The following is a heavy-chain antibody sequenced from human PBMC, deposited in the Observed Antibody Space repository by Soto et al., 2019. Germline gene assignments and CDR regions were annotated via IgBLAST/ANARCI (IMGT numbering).Heavy chain of an antibody. CDR3: ARDLWVRGVIIGPDYYYGMDV. CDR1: GGSISSYY. V-gene: IGHV4-59*01. J-gene: IGHJ6*02. D-gene: IGHD3-10*01. Sequence: SETLSLTCTVSGGSISSYYWSWIRQPPGKGLEWIGYIHHSGGTNYNPSLKSRVTISVDTSKNQFSLKLSSVTAADTAVYYCARDLWVRGVIIGPDYYYGMDVWGQGTTVTVSS. CDR2: IHHSGGT.